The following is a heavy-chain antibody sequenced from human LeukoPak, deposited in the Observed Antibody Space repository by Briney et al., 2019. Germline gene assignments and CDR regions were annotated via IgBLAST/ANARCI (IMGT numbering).Heavy chain of an antibody. CDR2: IYTSGTI. V-gene: IGHV4-61*02. J-gene: IGHJ4*02. D-gene: IGHD4-23*01. Sequence: SETLSLTCSVSGGSISSGSYFWTWIRQPAGKGLEWIGRIYTSGTIYYSPSLKSRVTISIDTSKNQFSLKLRSVNAADTAVYYCARVNGRNYYFDYWGQGTLVTVSS. CDR3: ARVNGRNYYFDY. CDR1: GGSISSGSYF.